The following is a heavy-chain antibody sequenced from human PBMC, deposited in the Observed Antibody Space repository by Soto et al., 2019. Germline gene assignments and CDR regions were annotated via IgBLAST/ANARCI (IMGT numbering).Heavy chain of an antibody. CDR3: ARHGGGIVVVPAAFYYMDV. J-gene: IGHJ6*03. CDR1: GGSISSSSYY. CDR2: IYYSGST. Sequence: SETLSLTCTVSGGSISSSSYYWGWIRQPPGKGLEWIGSIYYSGSTYYNPSLKSRVTISVDTSKNQFSLKLSSVTAADTAVYYCARHGGGIVVVPAAFYYMDVWGKGTTVTVSS. D-gene: IGHD2-2*01. V-gene: IGHV4-39*01.